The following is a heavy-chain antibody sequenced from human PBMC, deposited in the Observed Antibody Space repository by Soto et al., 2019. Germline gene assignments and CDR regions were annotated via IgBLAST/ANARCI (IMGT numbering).Heavy chain of an antibody. Sequence: QLQLQESGSGLVKPSETLSLTCAVSGGSISSGGYSWSWIRQPPGKGLEWIGYIYHSGSTYYNPSLKTRVTISVDRSKNQFSLKLSSVTTADTAVYYCAAGGGLPRYYWGQGTLGTVSS. J-gene: IGHJ4*02. D-gene: IGHD5-12*01. CDR2: IYHSGST. CDR1: GGSISSGGYS. V-gene: IGHV4-30-2*01. CDR3: AAGGGLPRYY.